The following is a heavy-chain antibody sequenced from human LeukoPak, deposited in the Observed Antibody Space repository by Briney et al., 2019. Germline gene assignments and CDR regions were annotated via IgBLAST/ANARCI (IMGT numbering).Heavy chain of an antibody. CDR2: ISSNSSNI. CDR3: ARDRSGNQYLNDAFGI. CDR1: GFTFSTYS. D-gene: IGHD1-14*01. Sequence: GGSLRLSCAASGFTFSTYSMNWVRQAPGKGLEWVSYISSNSSNIYYADSVKGRFTISRDNAKNSLSLQMNSLRAEDTAVYYCARDRSGNQYLNDAFGIWGQGTTVTVSS. J-gene: IGHJ3*02. V-gene: IGHV3-48*01.